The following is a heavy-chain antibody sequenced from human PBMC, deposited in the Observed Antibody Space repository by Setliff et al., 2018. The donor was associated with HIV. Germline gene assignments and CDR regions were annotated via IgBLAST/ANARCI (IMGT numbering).Heavy chain of an antibody. CDR3: AKDIQCSGGSCKHFDF. D-gene: IGHD2-15*01. Sequence: GSLRLSCAASGFTFSNSLMTWVRQAPGKGLEWVSSINSGGTTYYADSVKGRFTISRDNSKNTMYLQMNSLRDEDTAVYFCAKDIQCSGGSCKHFDFWGQGTRVTVPQ. CDR1: GFTFSNSL. V-gene: IGHV3-23*01. J-gene: IGHJ4*02. CDR2: INSGGTT.